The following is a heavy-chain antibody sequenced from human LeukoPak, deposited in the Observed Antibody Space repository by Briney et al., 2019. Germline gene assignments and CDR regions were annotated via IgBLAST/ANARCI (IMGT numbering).Heavy chain of an antibody. CDR1: GLTFSGYW. Sequence: GGSLRLSCAASGLTFSGYWMSWVRQAPGKGLEWVANIKEDGSDKYYVDFVRGRLTISRDNAKNSLYLQMNSLRAEDTAVYYCARDVTAFDYWGQGTLVTVSS. J-gene: IGHJ4*02. D-gene: IGHD3-16*01. V-gene: IGHV3-7*05. CDR3: ARDVTAFDY. CDR2: IKEDGSDK.